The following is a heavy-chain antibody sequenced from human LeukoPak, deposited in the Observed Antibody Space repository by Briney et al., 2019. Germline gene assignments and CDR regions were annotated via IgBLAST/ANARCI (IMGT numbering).Heavy chain of an antibody. D-gene: IGHD4-17*01. CDR3: ARHVGRAGDEPYFDY. CDR1: GGSISSRRYY. Sequence: PSETLSLTCTVSGGSISSRRYYWGWIRQPPGQGLEWIGSIYNSGIIYYDPSLKSRVTISVDTSKNQFSLNLISVTAADTAVYYCARHVGRAGDEPYFDYWGQGALVTVSS. V-gene: IGHV4-39*01. J-gene: IGHJ4*02. CDR2: IYNSGII.